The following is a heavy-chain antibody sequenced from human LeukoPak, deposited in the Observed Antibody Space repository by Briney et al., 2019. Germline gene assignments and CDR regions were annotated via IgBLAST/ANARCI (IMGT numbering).Heavy chain of an antibody. J-gene: IGHJ4*02. D-gene: IGHD3-22*01. CDR2: ISSNGGST. V-gene: IGHV3-64*01. CDR1: GFTFSSYA. CDR3: WTYYYDSSGYYEDFDY. Sequence: GGSLRLSCAASGFTFSSYAMHWVRQAPGEGLVYVSAISSNGGSTYYANSVKSRFTISRDNSKNTLYLQMSSLRDEDMAVYYGWTYYYDSSGYYEDFDYWGQGTLVTVSS.